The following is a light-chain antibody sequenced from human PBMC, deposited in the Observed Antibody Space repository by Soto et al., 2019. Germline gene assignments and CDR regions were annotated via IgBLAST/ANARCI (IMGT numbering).Light chain of an antibody. V-gene: IGLV1-44*01. J-gene: IGLJ1*01. CDR1: SSNIGSES. Sequence: VLTQPPSTSWTPGQRVTISCSGSSSNIGSESVNWYQQLPGTAPKLLIYSYNQRPSGVPDRFSGSKSGTSASLAISGLQSEDEADYICAAWDDSLDGYVFGLGTKSPS. CDR2: SYN. CDR3: AAWDDSLDGYV.